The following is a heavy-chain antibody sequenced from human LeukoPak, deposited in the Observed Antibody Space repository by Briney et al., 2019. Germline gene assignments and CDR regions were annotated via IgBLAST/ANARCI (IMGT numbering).Heavy chain of an antibody. V-gene: IGHV3-7*01. CDR3: ARVLRYDNSGHDSFDI. CDR1: GFTFSSYW. J-gene: IGHJ3*02. Sequence: GGSLRPSCAASGFTFSSYWMSWVRQAPGKGLEWVANIKQDGSEKYYVDSVKGRFTISRDNAKNSLYLQMISLRAEDTAVYYCARVLRYDNSGHDSFDIWGQGTMVTVSS. CDR2: IKQDGSEK. D-gene: IGHD3-22*01.